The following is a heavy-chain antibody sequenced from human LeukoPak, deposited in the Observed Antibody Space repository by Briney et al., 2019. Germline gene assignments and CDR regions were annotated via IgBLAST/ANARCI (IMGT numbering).Heavy chain of an antibody. CDR2: ISYDGIKK. Sequence: GGSLRLSCAASGFTFRTYGMHWVRQAPGKGLEWVAVISYDGIKKYYTDSAKGRFTLSRDNSKSTLYLQMNSLRAEDTAVYYCAKDIEYNGYAGAFDIWGQGTMVTVSS. D-gene: IGHD5-12*01. CDR1: GFTFRTYG. J-gene: IGHJ3*02. CDR3: AKDIEYNGYAGAFDI. V-gene: IGHV3-30*18.